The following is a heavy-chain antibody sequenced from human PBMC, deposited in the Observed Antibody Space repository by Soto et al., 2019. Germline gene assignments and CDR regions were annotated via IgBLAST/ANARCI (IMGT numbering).Heavy chain of an antibody. CDR1: GGTFSSYA. D-gene: IGHD3-22*01. J-gene: IGHJ3*02. Sequence: SVKVFCKASGGTFSSYAISWVRQAPGQGLEWMGGIIPIFGTANYAQKFQGRVTITADKSTSTAYMELSSLRFEDTAVYYCARDRRGITMIVVVTPGAFDIWGQGTMVTVSS. CDR2: IIPIFGTA. V-gene: IGHV1-69*06. CDR3: ARDRRGITMIVVVTPGAFDI.